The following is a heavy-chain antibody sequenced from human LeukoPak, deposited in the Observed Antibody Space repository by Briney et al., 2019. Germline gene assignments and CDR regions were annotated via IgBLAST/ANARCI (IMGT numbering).Heavy chain of an antibody. CDR2: IYYSGST. CDR3: ARVGALWWFDP. J-gene: IGHJ5*02. V-gene: IGHV4-30-4*01. CDR1: GGSISSGDYY. D-gene: IGHD3-10*01. Sequence: SQTLSLTCTVSGGSISSGDYYWSWIRQPPGKGLEWIGYIYYSGSTYYNPSLKGRVTISVDTSKNQFSLKLSSVTAADTAVYYCARVGALWWFDPWGQGTLVTVSS.